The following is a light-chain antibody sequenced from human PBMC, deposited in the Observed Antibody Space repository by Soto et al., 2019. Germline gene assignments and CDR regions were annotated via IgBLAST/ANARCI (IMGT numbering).Light chain of an antibody. CDR2: DVS. J-gene: IGLJ1*01. CDR3: SSYTSSSTLV. Sequence: QSALTQPASVSGSPGQSITISCTGTSCDVGGYNYVSWFQHHPGKAPKLIIYDVSNRPSGVSNRFSGSKSGNTASLTISGLQAEDEADYYCSSYTSSSTLVFGTGTKLTVL. CDR1: SCDVGGYNY. V-gene: IGLV2-14*03.